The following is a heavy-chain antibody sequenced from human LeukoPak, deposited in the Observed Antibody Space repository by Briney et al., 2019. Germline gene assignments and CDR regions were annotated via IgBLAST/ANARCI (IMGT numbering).Heavy chain of an antibody. CDR2: IFYSGTT. CDR1: AGSISSSSYY. V-gene: IGHV4-39*01. Sequence: SETLSLTCTVSAGSISSSSYYCGWIRQPPGNGLEWIGSIFYSGTTYYNPSLKTRFTISVDTSKNQFSLKLSSVTAADTAVYYCARHGGDFWSATGWFDPWGQGTLVTVSS. CDR3: ARHGGDFWSATGWFDP. J-gene: IGHJ5*02. D-gene: IGHD3-3*01.